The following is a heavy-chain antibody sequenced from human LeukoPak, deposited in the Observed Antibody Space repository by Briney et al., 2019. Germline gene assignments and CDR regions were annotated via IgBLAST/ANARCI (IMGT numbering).Heavy chain of an antibody. CDR1: GGSISSYY. V-gene: IGHV4-4*09. CDR2: IYTSGST. D-gene: IGHD3-3*01. CDR3: ARLTKGGYDFWSGYQTKIFDY. J-gene: IGHJ4*02. Sequence: PSEALSLTCTVSGGSISSYYWSWIRQPPGKGLEWIGYIYTSGSTNYNPSLKSRVTISVDTSKNQFSLKLSSVTAADTAVYYCARLTKGGYDFWSGYQTKIFDYWGQGTLVTVSS.